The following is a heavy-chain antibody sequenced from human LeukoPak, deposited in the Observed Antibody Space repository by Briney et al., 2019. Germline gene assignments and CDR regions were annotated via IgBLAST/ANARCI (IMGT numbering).Heavy chain of an antibody. D-gene: IGHD3-10*01. CDR1: GGSFSTYY. Sequence: PSETLSLTCAVYGGSFSTYYWSWTRQPPGKGLEWIGEIDHSGSTYYNPSLKSRVTISVDTSKNQFSLKLSSVTAADTAVYYCATYPFGDEGYFDYWGQGTLVTVSS. J-gene: IGHJ4*02. CDR2: IDHSGST. V-gene: IGHV4-34*01. CDR3: ATYPFGDEGYFDY.